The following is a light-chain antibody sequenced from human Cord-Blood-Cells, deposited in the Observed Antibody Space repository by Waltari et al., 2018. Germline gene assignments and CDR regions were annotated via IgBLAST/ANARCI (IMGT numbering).Light chain of an antibody. CDR3: QQYDNPLYT. CDR1: QDISNY. CDR2: DAS. Sequence: DIQMTQSPSSLSASVGDRVTITCQASQDISNYLNWYQQKPGKAPKLLICDASNLETGVPSRFSGSGSGTDFTFTISSLQPEDIATYYCQQYDNPLYTFGQGTKLEIK. V-gene: IGKV1-33*01. J-gene: IGKJ2*01.